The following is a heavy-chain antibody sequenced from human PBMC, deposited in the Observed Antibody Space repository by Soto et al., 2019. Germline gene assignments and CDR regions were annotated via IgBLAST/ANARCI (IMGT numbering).Heavy chain of an antibody. Sequence: ASVKVSCKASGYTFTSYGISWVRQAPGQGLEWMGWIRAYNGNTNYAQKLQGRVTMTTDTSTSTVYMELRSLRSEDTAVYYCARGRVDCISTSCYAADYYYYYGMDVWGQGTTVTVSS. CDR1: GYTFTSYG. D-gene: IGHD2-2*01. CDR2: IRAYNGNT. V-gene: IGHV1-18*01. J-gene: IGHJ6*02. CDR3: ARGRVDCISTSCYAADYYYYYGMDV.